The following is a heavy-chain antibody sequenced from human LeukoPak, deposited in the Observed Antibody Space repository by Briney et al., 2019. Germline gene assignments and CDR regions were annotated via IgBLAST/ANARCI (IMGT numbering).Heavy chain of an antibody. CDR3: AREKLGGFGFDY. CDR1: GGSISSGAYY. CDR2: IYYSGST. D-gene: IGHD7-27*01. V-gene: IGHV4-31*03. J-gene: IGHJ4*02. Sequence: SETLSLTCTVSGGSISSGAYYWSWIRQHPGKGLECIGFIYYSGSTYYSPSLKSRVTISVDTSKNQFSLKLSSVTAADTAVYYCAREKLGGFGFDYWGQGTLVTVSS.